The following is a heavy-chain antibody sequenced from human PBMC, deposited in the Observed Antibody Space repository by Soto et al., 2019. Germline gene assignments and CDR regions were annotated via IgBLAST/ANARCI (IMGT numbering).Heavy chain of an antibody. V-gene: IGHV1-8*01. CDR3: ARGYCSSTSCYLYYYYYMDV. D-gene: IGHD2-2*01. CDR1: GYTFTSYD. CDR2: MNPNSGNT. Sequence: ASVKVSCKASGYTFTSYDINWVRQATGQGLEWMGWMNPNSGNTGYAQKFQGRATMTRNTSISTAYMELSSLRSEDTAVYYCARGYCSSTSCYLYYYYYMDVWGKGTTVTVSS. J-gene: IGHJ6*03.